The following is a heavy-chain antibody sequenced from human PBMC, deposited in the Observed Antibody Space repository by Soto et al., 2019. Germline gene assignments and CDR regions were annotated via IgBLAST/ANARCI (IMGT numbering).Heavy chain of an antibody. V-gene: IGHV3-23*01. Sequence: GGSLRLSCAASGFTFSSYAMSWVRQAPGKGLEWVSAISGSGGSTYYADSVKGRFTISRDNSKNTLYLQMNSLRAEDTAVYYCAKSITMVRGVTPDGTDVWGQGTTVTVSS. D-gene: IGHD3-10*01. CDR1: GFTFSSYA. CDR2: ISGSGGST. J-gene: IGHJ6*02. CDR3: AKSITMVRGVTPDGTDV.